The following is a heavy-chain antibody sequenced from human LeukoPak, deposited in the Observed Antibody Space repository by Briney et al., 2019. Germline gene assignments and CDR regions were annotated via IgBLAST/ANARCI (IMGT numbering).Heavy chain of an antibody. V-gene: IGHV3-21*01. D-gene: IGHD4-23*01. CDR2: ISSSSSYI. J-gene: IGHJ6*02. CDR3: ARERNDYGGNSEYYYYGMDV. CDR1: GFTFSSYS. Sequence: PGRSLRLSCAASGFTFSSYSMNWVRQAPGKGLEWVSSISSSSSYIYYADSVKGRFTISRDNAKNSLYLQMNSLRAEDTAVYYCARERNDYGGNSEYYYYGMDVWGQGTTVTVSS.